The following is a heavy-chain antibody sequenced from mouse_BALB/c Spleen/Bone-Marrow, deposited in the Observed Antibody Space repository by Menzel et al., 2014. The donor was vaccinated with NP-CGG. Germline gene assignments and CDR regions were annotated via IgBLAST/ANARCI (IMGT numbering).Heavy chain of an antibody. J-gene: IGHJ2*01. Sequence: VQLQQSGAELVKPGASVKLSCTASGFNIKDTYMHWVKQRPEQGLEWIGRIDPANGNTKYDPKFQGKATITADTSSNTAYLQLSSLTSEDTAVYYCARYDYGVYFDYWGQGTTLTGSS. V-gene: IGHV14-3*02. CDR1: GFNIKDTY. CDR3: ARYDYGVYFDY. D-gene: IGHD2-4*01. CDR2: IDPANGNT.